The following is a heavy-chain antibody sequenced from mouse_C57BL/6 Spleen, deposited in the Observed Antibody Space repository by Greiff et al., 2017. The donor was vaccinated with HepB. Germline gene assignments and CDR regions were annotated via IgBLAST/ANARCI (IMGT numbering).Heavy chain of an antibody. D-gene: IGHD2-4*01. CDR2: IDPSDSET. Sequence: QVQLKQPGAELVRPGSSVKLSCKASGYTFTSYWMHWVKQRPIQGLEWIGNIDPSDSETHYNQKFKDKATLTVDKSSSTAYMQLSSLTSEDSAVYYCAREGSTMIKRAWFAYWGQGTLVTVSA. CDR3: AREGSTMIKRAWFAY. V-gene: IGHV1-52*01. J-gene: IGHJ3*01. CDR1: GYTFTSYW.